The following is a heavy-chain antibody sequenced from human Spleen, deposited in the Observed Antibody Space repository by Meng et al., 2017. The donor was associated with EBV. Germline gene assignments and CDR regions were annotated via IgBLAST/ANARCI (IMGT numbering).Heavy chain of an antibody. CDR3: AHSLRRKTYYAYEFDY. CDR1: GCSLSIPGVG. V-gene: IGHV2-5*02. CDR2: IVLDDDK. J-gene: IGHJ4*02. D-gene: IGHD3-16*01. Sequence: QLTVKEARLTLLKTKHPRSLTFTFSGCSLSIPGVGVGCSRQPPGQALEWLEPIVLDDDKRYRPSLKSRLTVTKDTSKNQVVLTMTNVDPVDTGTYYCAHSLRRKTYYAYEFDYWGQGTLVTVSS.